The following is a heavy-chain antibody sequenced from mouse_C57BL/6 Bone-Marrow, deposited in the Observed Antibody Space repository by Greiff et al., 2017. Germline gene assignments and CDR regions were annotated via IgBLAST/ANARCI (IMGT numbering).Heavy chain of an antibody. Sequence: VQLQQSGPELVKPGASVKISCKASGYTFTDYYMNWVKQSHGKSLEWIGDINPNNGGTSYNQKFKGKATLTVDTSSSTAYMALRSLTSESSAVYYCARDYGSSYGYWGQGTTLTVSS. CDR2: INPNNGGT. V-gene: IGHV1-26*01. CDR3: ARDYGSSYGY. D-gene: IGHD1-1*01. J-gene: IGHJ2*01. CDR1: GYTFTDYY.